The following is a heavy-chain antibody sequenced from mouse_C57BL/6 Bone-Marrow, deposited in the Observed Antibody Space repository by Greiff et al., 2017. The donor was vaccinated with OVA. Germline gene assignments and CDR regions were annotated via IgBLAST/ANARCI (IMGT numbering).Heavy chain of an antibody. CDR1: GFSFTSYG. V-gene: IGHV2-2*01. Sequence: VQLQQSGPGLVKPSQSLSITCTVSGFSFTSYGVHWVRQSPGKGLEWLGVIWSGGSTDYNAAFISRLSISKDNSKSQVFFKMNSLQADDTAIYYCARTLYGNHWYFDVWGTGTTVTVSS. D-gene: IGHD1-1*01. CDR2: IWSGGST. CDR3: ARTLYGNHWYFDV. J-gene: IGHJ1*03.